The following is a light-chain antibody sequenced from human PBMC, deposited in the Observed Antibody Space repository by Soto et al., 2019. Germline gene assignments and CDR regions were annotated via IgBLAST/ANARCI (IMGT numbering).Light chain of an antibody. CDR3: QQYGKSPLT. Sequence: EIVLTQSPGTLSLSPGERATRSCRASQSVRSCYFAWYQQKPGQAPRLLIVGASSRAPGIPNRFSGSGSGTDFTLTISKVQHEDLALFYCQQYGKSPLTFGGGTKVYIK. CDR1: QSVRSCY. V-gene: IGKV3-20*01. CDR2: GAS. J-gene: IGKJ4*01.